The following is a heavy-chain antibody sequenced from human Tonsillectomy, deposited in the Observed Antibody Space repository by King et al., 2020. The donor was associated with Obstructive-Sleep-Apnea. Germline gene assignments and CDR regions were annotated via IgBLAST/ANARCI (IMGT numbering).Heavy chain of an antibody. CDR2: IWFDGSYK. J-gene: IGHJ4*02. CDR1: GFIFSNHA. D-gene: IGHD4-17*01. V-gene: IGHV3-33*06. Sequence: VQLVESGGGVVQPGRSLRLSCAASGFIFSNHAMHWVRQAPGKGLEWVAIIWFDGSYKYYADSLGDRFTISRDNSKNTLYLQMNSLRVEDTAVYYCAKDRTYGDYGYFDHWGQGTLVTVSS. CDR3: AKDRTYGDYGYFDH.